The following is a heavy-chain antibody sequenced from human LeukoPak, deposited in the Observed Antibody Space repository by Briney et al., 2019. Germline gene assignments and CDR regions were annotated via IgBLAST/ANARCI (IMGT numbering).Heavy chain of an antibody. CDR1: GGSISSGDYY. D-gene: IGHD3-22*01. CDR3: ARVPLYYYDSSGYYPEAFDI. CDR2: IYYSGST. Sequence: SQTLSLTCTVAGGSISSGDYYWSWIRQPPGKGLEWIVYIYYSGSTYYNPYRKSRVTISVDTSKNQFSLKLSSVTAADTAVYYCARVPLYYYDSSGYYPEAFDIWGQGTMVTVSS. V-gene: IGHV4-30-4*01. J-gene: IGHJ3*02.